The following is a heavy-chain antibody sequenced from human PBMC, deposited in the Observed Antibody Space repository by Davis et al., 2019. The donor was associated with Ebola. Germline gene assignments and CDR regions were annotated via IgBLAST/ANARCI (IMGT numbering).Heavy chain of an antibody. CDR3: AKGAGEYQLLNWFDP. D-gene: IGHD2-2*01. J-gene: IGHJ5*02. CDR2: ISGSGGST. CDR1: GFTFSSYA. V-gene: IGHV3-23*01. Sequence: PGGSLRLSCAASGFTFSSYAMSWVRQAPGKGLEWVSAISGSGGSTYYADSVKGRFTISIDNSKNTLYLQMNSLRAEDTAVYYCAKGAGEYQLLNWFDPWGQGTLVTVSS.